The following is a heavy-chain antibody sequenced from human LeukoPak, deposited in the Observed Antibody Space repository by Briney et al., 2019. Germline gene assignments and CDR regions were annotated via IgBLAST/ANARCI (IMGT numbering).Heavy chain of an antibody. D-gene: IGHD5-12*01. CDR1: GSTINSYW. V-gene: IGHV3-7*01. J-gene: IGHJ4*02. CDR3: ARDSSGYYRFDY. Sequence: PGGSLRLSCAASGSTINSYWMSWVRQAPGKGLEWVANIKEDGSEKYYVDSVKGRFTISRDNAKSSVYLQMNSLRVEDTAVYYCARDSSGYYRFDYWGQGTLVTVSS. CDR2: IKEDGSEK.